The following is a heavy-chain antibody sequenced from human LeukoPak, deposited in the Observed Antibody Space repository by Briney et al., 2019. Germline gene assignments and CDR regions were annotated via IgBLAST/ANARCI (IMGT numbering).Heavy chain of an antibody. J-gene: IGHJ6*02. D-gene: IGHD3-10*01. CDR3: AKDSVERFGELFSYYYYYGMDV. CDR2: IRYDGSNK. CDR1: GFTFSSYG. V-gene: IGHV3-30*02. Sequence: GVSLRLSCAASGFTFSSYGMHWVRQAPGKGLEWVAFIRYDGSNKYYADSVKGRFTISRDNSKNTLYLQMNSLRAEDTAVYYCAKDSVERFGELFSYYYYYGMDVWGQGTTVTVSS.